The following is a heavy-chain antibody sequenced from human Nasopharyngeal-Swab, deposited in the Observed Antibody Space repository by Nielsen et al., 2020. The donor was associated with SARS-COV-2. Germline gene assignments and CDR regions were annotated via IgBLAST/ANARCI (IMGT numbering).Heavy chain of an antibody. V-gene: IGHV1-2*04. CDR2: INPNSGGT. J-gene: IGHJ6*02. CDR1: GYTFTGYY. D-gene: IGHD2-2*01. CDR3: ARDPVPAAIRGRIYGMDV. Sequence: ASVKVSCKASGYTFTGYYMHWVRQAPGQGLEWMGWINPNSGGTNYAQKFQGWVTMTRDTSISTAHMELSRLRSDDTAVYYCARDPVPAAIRGRIYGMDVWGQGTTVTVSS.